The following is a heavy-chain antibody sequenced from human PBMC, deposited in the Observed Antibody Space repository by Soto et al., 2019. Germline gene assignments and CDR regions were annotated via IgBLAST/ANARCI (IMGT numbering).Heavy chain of an antibody. V-gene: IGHV4-59*01. Sequence: SETLSLTCTVSGGSISGYYWSWIRQPPGKGLEWIGYMYDTGSTVYNPSFRSRVTISVDTSKNQFSLKVNYVTAADTAVYYCARGWDANSWGQGTLVTVSS. CDR2: MYDTGST. CDR3: ARGWDANS. J-gene: IGHJ4*02. D-gene: IGHD6-19*01. CDR1: GGSISGYY.